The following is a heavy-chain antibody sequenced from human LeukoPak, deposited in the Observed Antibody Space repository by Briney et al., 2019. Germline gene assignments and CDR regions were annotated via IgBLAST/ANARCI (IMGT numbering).Heavy chain of an antibody. CDR1: GYTFTIYG. V-gene: IGHV1-18*04. Sequence: ASVTVSCKASGYTFTIYGISWVRQAPGQGLEWMGWISAYNGNTNYAQKLQGRVTMTTDTSTSTAYMELRSLRSDDTAVYYCARGWVPAAKGENWFDPWGQGTLVTVSS. D-gene: IGHD2-2*01. CDR2: ISAYNGNT. J-gene: IGHJ5*02. CDR3: ARGWVPAAKGENWFDP.